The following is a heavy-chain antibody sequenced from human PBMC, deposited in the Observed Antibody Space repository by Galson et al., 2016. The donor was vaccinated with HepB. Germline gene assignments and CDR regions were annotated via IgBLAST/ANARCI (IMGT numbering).Heavy chain of an antibody. V-gene: IGHV6-1*01. CDR2: TYYRSNWNN. J-gene: IGHJ6*02. CDR3: ARAVELGRDMRV. D-gene: IGHD5-24*01. CDR1: GDSVSNNKAA. Sequence: CAISGDSVSNNKAAWIWIRQSPLRGLEWLGRTYYRSNWNNDYAVSVKSRITINADPSKNQASLQLNSVTPEDTAVYYCARAVELGRDMRVWGQGTTVTVS.